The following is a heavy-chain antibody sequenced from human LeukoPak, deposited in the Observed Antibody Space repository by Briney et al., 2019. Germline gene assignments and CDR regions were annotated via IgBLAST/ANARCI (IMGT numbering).Heavy chain of an antibody. V-gene: IGHV1-2*02. CDR3: ARSPCGSTSCYIGYYYYYYMDV. D-gene: IGHD2-2*02. Sequence: ASVKVSCKASGYTFTGYYMYWVRQAPGQGLEWMGWINPNSGGTNYAQKFQGRVTMTRDTSISTAYMELSRLRSDDTAVYYCARSPCGSTSCYIGYYYYYYMDVWGKGTTVTVSS. J-gene: IGHJ6*03. CDR2: INPNSGGT. CDR1: GYTFTGYY.